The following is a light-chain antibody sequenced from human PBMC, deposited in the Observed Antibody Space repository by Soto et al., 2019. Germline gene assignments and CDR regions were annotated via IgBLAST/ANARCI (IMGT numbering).Light chain of an antibody. CDR2: EVS. CDR3: SSYTSSNTLV. CDR1: SSDVGAYNY. J-gene: IGLJ2*01. Sequence: QSALTQPASVSGSPGQSFTISCTGTSSDVGAYNYVSWYQQHPGKAPKLMIFEVSDRPSGVSNRFSGSKSGNTASLTISGLQAEDDADYYCSSYTSSNTLVFGGGTKLTVL. V-gene: IGLV2-14*01.